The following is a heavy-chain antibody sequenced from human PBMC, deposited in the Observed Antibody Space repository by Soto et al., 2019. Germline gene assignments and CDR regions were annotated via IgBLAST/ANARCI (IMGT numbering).Heavy chain of an antibody. Sequence: GGSLRLSCVASGFTLSRYSMNWVRQAPGKGLEWVSYISRSSSTIYYADSVKGRFTISRDNAENSLYLQMNSLRAEDTAVYYCARVVISGSYLDYWGQGTLVTVSS. D-gene: IGHD1-26*01. CDR3: ARVVISGSYLDY. CDR1: GFTLSRYS. V-gene: IGHV3-48*01. CDR2: ISRSSSTI. J-gene: IGHJ4*02.